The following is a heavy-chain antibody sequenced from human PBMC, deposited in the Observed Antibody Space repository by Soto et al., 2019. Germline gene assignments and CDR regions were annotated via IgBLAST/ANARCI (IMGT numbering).Heavy chain of an antibody. Sequence: ASVKVSCKASGYTFTSYAMHWVRQAPGQRLEWMGWINAGNGNTKYSQKFQGRVTITRDTSASTAYMELSRLRSEDTAVYYCARGGKVTTSLQYFDYWGQGTLATAPQ. CDR2: INAGNGNT. D-gene: IGHD4-17*01. CDR1: GYTFTSYA. V-gene: IGHV1-3*01. CDR3: ARGGKVTTSLQYFDY. J-gene: IGHJ4*02.